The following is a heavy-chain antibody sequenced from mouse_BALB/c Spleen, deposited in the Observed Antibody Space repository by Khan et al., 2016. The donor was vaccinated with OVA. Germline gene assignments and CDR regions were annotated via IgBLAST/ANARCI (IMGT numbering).Heavy chain of an antibody. D-gene: IGHD1-1*01. V-gene: IGHV3-5*02. J-gene: IGHJ1*01. CDR3: ARDYGSLYWYFDV. Sequence: QLEESGPGLEKPSQTVTLTCNVTGISITSGNYRWSWIRQFPGNKLEWIGNIYYSGTVTYNPSLTSRTTITRVPSKNQFFLEMNSLTAEDTATCCCARDYGSLYWYFDVWGAGTTVTVSS. CDR1: GISITSGNYR. CDR2: IYYSGTV.